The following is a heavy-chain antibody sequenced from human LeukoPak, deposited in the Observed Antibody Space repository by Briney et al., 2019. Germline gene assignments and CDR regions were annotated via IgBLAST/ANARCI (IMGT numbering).Heavy chain of an antibody. CDR3: ARVSTWFGGLWFDP. Sequence: GGSLRLSCAASGFTFSSYWMHWVRQAPGQGLVWVSRINSDGSSTSYADSVKGRFTISRDNAKNTLYLQMNSLRAEDTAVYYCARVSTWFGGLWFDPWGQGTLVTVSS. J-gene: IGHJ5*02. CDR2: INSDGSST. CDR1: GFTFSSYW. V-gene: IGHV3-74*01. D-gene: IGHD3-16*01.